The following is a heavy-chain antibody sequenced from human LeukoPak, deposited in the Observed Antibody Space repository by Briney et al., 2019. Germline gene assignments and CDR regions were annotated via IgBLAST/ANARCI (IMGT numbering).Heavy chain of an antibody. J-gene: IGHJ4*02. CDR3: AKSFDFSSGYSPILTPFDS. CDR2: INGRGIST. Sequence: GGSLRLSCAASGFTFSTYAMSWVRQAPGKGLEWVSPINGRGISTYYPDSVKGRFTISRDNSKNTLYLQMNSLRGDDTAVYYCAKSFDFSSGYSPILTPFDSWGQGTLVSVSS. D-gene: IGHD3-3*01. CDR1: GFTFSTYA. V-gene: IGHV3-23*01.